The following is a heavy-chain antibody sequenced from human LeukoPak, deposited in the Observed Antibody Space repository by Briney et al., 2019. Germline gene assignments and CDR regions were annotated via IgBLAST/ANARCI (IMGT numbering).Heavy chain of an antibody. CDR1: GFPFSSYA. V-gene: IGHV3-23*01. CDR2: ISGSGGST. Sequence: GSLRLSCAASGFPFSSYAMSWVRQAPGKGLEGVSAISGSGGSTYYADSVKGRFTISRDNSKNTLYPQMNSLRAEDTAVYYCAKDRDSSSSYFDYWGQGTLVTVSS. J-gene: IGHJ4*02. CDR3: AKDRDSSSSYFDY. D-gene: IGHD6-6*01.